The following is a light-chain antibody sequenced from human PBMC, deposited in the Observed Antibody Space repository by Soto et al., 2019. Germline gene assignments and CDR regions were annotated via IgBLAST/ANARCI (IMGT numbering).Light chain of an antibody. J-gene: IGLJ2*01. Sequence: QPVLTQSPSASASLGASVKLTCTLSSGHSTYGIAWHQQQPEKGPRYLMKLNSDGSHTKGDGIPDRFSGSRSGAERYLTISSLQSEDEADYYCQTWGTGFQVFGGGTKLTVL. CDR3: QTWGTGFQV. CDR1: SGHSTYG. V-gene: IGLV4-69*01. CDR2: LNSDGSH.